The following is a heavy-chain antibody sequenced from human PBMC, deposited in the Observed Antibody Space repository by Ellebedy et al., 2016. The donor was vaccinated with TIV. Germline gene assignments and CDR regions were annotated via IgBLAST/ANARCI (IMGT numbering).Heavy chain of an antibody. CDR2: IRGDASMT. V-gene: IGHV3-74*01. CDR3: ANDGGGSLDD. Sequence: GGSLRLSXAASGFTFSTYWMHWVRQVPGKGLVWVAIIRGDASMTSYADSMKGRFTISRDNAKNTLYLQMNSLRAEDTAVYYCANDGGGSLDDWGQGTLVTVSS. D-gene: IGHD1-26*01. CDR1: GFTFSTYW. J-gene: IGHJ4*02.